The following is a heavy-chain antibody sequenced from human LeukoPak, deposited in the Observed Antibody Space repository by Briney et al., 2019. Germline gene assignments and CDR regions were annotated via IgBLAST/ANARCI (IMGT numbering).Heavy chain of an antibody. D-gene: IGHD3-3*01. V-gene: IGHV1-18*01. CDR1: GYTFTSYG. Sequence: ASVKVSCKASGYTFTSYGISWVRQAPGQGLEWMGWISAYYGNTNYAQKLQGRVTMTTDTSTSTAYMELRSLRSDDTAVYYCARGYYDFWSGSYYYYYYGMDVWGQGTTVTVSS. CDR3: ARGYYDFWSGSYYYYYYGMDV. CDR2: ISAYYGNT. J-gene: IGHJ6*02.